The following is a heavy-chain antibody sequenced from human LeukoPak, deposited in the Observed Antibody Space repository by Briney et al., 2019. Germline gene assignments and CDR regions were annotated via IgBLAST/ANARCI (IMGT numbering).Heavy chain of an antibody. Sequence: GGSLRLSCAASVFTFSNYSMSWVRQAPRKGLEWVSGISGSGVATYYADSVKGRFTISRDNSKNTLYLQMNSLRAEDTAIYYCAKDRATVAWFDPWGQGTLVSVSS. CDR1: VFTFSNYS. D-gene: IGHD4-11*01. J-gene: IGHJ5*02. CDR2: ISGSGVAT. CDR3: AKDRATVAWFDP. V-gene: IGHV3-23*01.